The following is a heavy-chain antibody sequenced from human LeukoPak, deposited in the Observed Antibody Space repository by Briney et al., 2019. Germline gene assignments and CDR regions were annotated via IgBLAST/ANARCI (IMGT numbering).Heavy chain of an antibody. J-gene: IGHJ6*02. CDR3: AKSSLGPYYYGMDV. Sequence: GGSLRLSCAASGFTFSSYAMHWVRQAPGKGLEWVAVISYDGSNKYYADSVKGRFTISRDNSKNTLYLQMNSLRAEDTAVYYCAKSSLGPYYYGMDVWGQGTTVTVSS. CDR1: GFTFSSYA. D-gene: IGHD3-16*01. V-gene: IGHV3-30-3*02. CDR2: ISYDGSNK.